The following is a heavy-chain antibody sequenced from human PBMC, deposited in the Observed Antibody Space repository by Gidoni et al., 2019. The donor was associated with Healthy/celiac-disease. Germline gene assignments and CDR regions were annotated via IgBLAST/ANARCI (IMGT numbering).Heavy chain of an antibody. D-gene: IGHD3-22*01. CDR1: GYTFTSYA. V-gene: IGHV1-3*01. CDR2: INAGNGNT. J-gene: IGHJ4*02. Sequence: QVQLVQSGAEVKKPGASVKVSCKASGYTFTSYAMHWVRQAPGQRLEWMGWINAGNGNTKYSQKFQGRVTITRDTSASTAYMELSSLRSEDTAVYYCARDRYDSSGTIYFDYWGQGTLVTVSS. CDR3: ARDRYDSSGTIYFDY.